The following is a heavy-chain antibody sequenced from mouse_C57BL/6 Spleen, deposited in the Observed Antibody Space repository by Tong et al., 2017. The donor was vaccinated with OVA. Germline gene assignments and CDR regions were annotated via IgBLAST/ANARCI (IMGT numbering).Heavy chain of an antibody. CDR2: IDPENGDT. V-gene: IGHV14-4*01. J-gene: IGHJ4*01. CDR3: ARQLRPYAMDY. Sequence: EVQLQESGAELVRPGASVKLSCTASGFNIKDYYMHWVKQRPEQGLEWIGWIDPENGDTEYASKFQGKATITADTSSNTAYLQISSLTSEDTAIYYCARQLRPYAMDYWGQGTSVTVSS. CDR1: GFNIKDYY. D-gene: IGHD3-2*02.